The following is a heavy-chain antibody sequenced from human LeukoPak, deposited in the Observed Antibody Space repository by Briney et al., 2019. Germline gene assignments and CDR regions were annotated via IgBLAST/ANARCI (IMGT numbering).Heavy chain of an antibody. CDR1: GGSISSYY. D-gene: IGHD2-15*01. CDR2: IYYSGST. Sequence: SETLSFTCTVSGGSISSYYWSWIRQPPGEGLEWIGYIYYSGSTNYNPSLKSRVTISVDTSKNQFSLKLSSVTAADTAVYYCARVVVAASLYYYYYYMDVWGKGTTVTISS. J-gene: IGHJ6*03. CDR3: ARVVVAASLYYYYYYMDV. V-gene: IGHV4-59*01.